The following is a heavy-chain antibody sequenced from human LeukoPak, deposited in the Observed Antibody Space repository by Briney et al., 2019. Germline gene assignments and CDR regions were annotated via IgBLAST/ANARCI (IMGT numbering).Heavy chain of an antibody. D-gene: IGHD3-22*01. V-gene: IGHV4-34*01. J-gene: IGHJ4*02. CDR2: INHSGST. CDR1: GGSFSGYY. CDR3: STYYYDSSGYYFDY. Sequence: SETLSLTCAVYGGSFSGYYWSWIRQPPGKGLEWIGEINHSGSTNYNPSLKSRVTISVDTSKNQFSLKLCSVTAADTAVYYCSTYYYDSSGYYFDYWGQGTLVTVSS.